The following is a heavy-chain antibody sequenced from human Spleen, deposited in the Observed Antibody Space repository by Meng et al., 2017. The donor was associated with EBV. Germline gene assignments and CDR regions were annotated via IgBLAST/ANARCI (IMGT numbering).Heavy chain of an antibody. D-gene: IGHD2/OR15-2a*01. CDR1: GGSISSSDW. J-gene: IGHJ5*02. CDR3: ARWRRNSRNYLAGFDP. V-gene: IGHV4-4*02. Sequence: QFQFQASGPGLVWPSGSRCLTCAVSGGSISSSDWCSWVRQSPKKGLEWIGEIYHSGRSNYNPSLKSRVTMSVNKSKNQFSLNLSSVTAADTAVYYCARWRRNSRNYLAGFDPWGQGTLVTVSS. CDR2: IYHSGRS.